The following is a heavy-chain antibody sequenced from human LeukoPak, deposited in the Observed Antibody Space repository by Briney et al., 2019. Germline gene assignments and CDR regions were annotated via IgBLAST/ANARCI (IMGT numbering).Heavy chain of an antibody. Sequence: GGSLRLSCAASGFTFSSYAMSWVRQAPGKGLEWVSGISGSGGSTHYADSVKDRFTISRDNSKNTLYLQMNSLRAEDTAVYYCAKETVVVVAATPDAFDSWGQGTMVTVSS. J-gene: IGHJ3*02. CDR1: GFTFSSYA. CDR2: ISGSGGST. V-gene: IGHV3-23*01. CDR3: AKETVVVVAATPDAFDS. D-gene: IGHD2-15*01.